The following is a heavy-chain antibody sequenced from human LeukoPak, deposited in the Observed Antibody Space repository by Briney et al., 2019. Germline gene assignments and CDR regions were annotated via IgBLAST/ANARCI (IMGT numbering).Heavy chain of an antibody. D-gene: IGHD5-12*01. CDR1: GFTFSSYA. Sequence: GGSLRLSCAASGFTFSSYAMSWVRQAPGKGLKCFSAISGSGGSTYYADSVKGRFTISRDNSKNTLYLQMNSLRAEDTAVYYCARGYSGYGDPGDAFDIWGQGTMVTVSS. V-gene: IGHV3-23*01. J-gene: IGHJ3*02. CDR3: ARGYSGYGDPGDAFDI. CDR2: ISGSGGST.